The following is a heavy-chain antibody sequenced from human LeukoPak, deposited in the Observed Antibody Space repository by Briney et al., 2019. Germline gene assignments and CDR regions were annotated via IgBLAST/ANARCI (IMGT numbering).Heavy chain of an antibody. CDR3: ASRGSSWWDSRDY. J-gene: IGHJ4*02. D-gene: IGHD6-13*01. CDR2: IYSGGST. Sequence: GGSLRLSCAASGFTVSSNYMSWVRQAPGKGLEWDSVIYSGGSTYYADSVKGRFTISRDNSKNTLYLQMNSLRAEDTAVYYCASRGSSWWDSRDYWGQGTLVTVSS. CDR1: GFTVSSNY. V-gene: IGHV3-53*01.